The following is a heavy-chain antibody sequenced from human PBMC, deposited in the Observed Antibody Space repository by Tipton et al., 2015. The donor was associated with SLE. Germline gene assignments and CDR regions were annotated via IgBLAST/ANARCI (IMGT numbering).Heavy chain of an antibody. CDR3: ARQAHDTGWYEHFDH. CDR2: MYFSGNT. Sequence: LRLSCTVSGGSISSYYWSWIRQPPGKGLEWIGTMYFSGNTYYNPSLKSRVAISLDTSKNQLPLNLSSVTAADTAVYYCARQAHDTGWYEHFDHWGQGTLVAVSS. D-gene: IGHD6-19*01. V-gene: IGHV4-59*08. J-gene: IGHJ4*02. CDR1: GGSISSYY.